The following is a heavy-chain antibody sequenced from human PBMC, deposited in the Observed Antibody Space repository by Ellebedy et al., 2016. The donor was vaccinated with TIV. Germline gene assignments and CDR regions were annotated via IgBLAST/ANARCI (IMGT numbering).Heavy chain of an antibody. J-gene: IGHJ6*02. CDR1: GGTFSSYA. D-gene: IGHD5-18*01. V-gene: IGHV1-69*04. CDR2: IIPILGIA. Sequence: AASVKVSCKASGGTFSSYAIRWVRQAPGQGLEWMGRIIPILGIANYAQKFQGRVTITADKSTSTAYMELSSLRSEDTAVYYCARGDVDTATEQYYYNDMDVWGQGTTVTVSS. CDR3: ARGDVDTATEQYYYNDMDV.